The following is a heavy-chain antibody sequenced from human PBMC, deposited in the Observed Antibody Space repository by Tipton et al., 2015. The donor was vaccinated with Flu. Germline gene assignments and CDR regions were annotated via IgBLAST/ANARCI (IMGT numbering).Heavy chain of an antibody. D-gene: IGHD3-22*01. CDR2: IYYSGST. CDR1: GGSISGYTYY. Sequence: TLSLTCTVSGGSISGYTYYWSWIRQHPGKGLEWIGYIYYSGSTYYNPSLKSRVTISVDTSKNQFSLKLTSVTAAGTAVYYCACAGHGYYDSSGSDYWGQGTLVTVSS. CDR3: ACAGHGYYDSSGSDY. J-gene: IGHJ4*02. V-gene: IGHV4-31*03.